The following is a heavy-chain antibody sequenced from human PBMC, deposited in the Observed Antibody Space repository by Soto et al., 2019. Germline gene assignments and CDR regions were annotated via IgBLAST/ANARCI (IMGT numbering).Heavy chain of an antibody. CDR1: GGSISSGSFH. D-gene: IGHD1-1*01. J-gene: IGHJ5*02. Sequence: SETLSLTCTVSGGSISSGSFHWSWIRQHPGKGLEWIGYIRYRGNTYYNPSLESRASMSVDTSGSQFSLRLRSVTAADTAVYYCARAYWNSLDNWFDPWGQGTLVTVSS. CDR3: ARAYWNSLDNWFDP. CDR2: IRYRGNT. V-gene: IGHV4-31*03.